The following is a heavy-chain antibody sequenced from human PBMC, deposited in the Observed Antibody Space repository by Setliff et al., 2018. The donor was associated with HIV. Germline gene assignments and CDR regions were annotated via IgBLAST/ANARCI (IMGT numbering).Heavy chain of an antibody. Sequence: ASVKVSCKASGYTFTSYDINWVRQATGQGLEWIGRISPNNGAAEYAPKFQGRVIMTLDTSISTAYLEIPRLTSDDAAVYYCARPRVFDSFDVWGQGTMVTVSS. CDR1: GYTFTSYD. CDR3: ARPRVFDSFDV. J-gene: IGHJ3*01. V-gene: IGHV1-2*06. CDR2: ISPNNGAA.